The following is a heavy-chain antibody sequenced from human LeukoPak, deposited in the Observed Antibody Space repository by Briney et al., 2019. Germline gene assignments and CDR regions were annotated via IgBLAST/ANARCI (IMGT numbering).Heavy chain of an antibody. CDR3: ARTYMTSARFDP. CDR1: GGSFSGYY. CDR2: IYYSGST. Sequence: SETLSLTCAVYGGSFSGYYWSWIRQPPGKGLEWIGYIYYSGSTYYNPSLKSRVTISVDTSKNQFSLKLSSVTAADTAVYYCARTYMTSARFDPWGQGTLVTVSS. V-gene: IGHV4-34*09. D-gene: IGHD2-21*02. J-gene: IGHJ5*02.